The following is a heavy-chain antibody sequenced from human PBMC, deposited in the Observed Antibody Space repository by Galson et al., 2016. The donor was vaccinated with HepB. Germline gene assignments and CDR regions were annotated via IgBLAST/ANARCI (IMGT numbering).Heavy chain of an antibody. V-gene: IGHV3-48*02. Sequence: SLRLSCAASGFTFRSYTMNWARQAPGKGLEWIAWITSSSDNMYYADSVKGRFTIPRDNAKNTLYLQMNSLRDEDTAVYYCAKDEIGDFPDYFDYWGQGTLVTVSS. J-gene: IGHJ4*02. CDR1: GFTFRSYT. CDR3: AKDEIGDFPDYFDY. D-gene: IGHD2/OR15-2a*01. CDR2: ITSSSDNM.